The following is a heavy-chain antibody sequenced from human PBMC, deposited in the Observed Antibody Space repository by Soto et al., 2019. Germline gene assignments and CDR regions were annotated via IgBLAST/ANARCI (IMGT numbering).Heavy chain of an antibody. J-gene: IGHJ4*02. CDR3: AQVSERYMITFGGVIAY. Sequence: QVQLVESGGGVVQPVRSLRLSCAASGFTFNTYGMHWVRQAPGKGLEWVAVISFDGKIKYYADSVKGRFTISRDNSKNTLYLQMDSLRAEDKAVYYCAQVSERYMITFGGVIAYWGQGTLVTVSS. D-gene: IGHD3-16*02. V-gene: IGHV3-30*18. CDR1: GFTFNTYG. CDR2: ISFDGKIK.